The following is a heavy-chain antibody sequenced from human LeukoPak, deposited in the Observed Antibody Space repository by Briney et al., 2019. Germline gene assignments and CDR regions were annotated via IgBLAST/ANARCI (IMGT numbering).Heavy chain of an antibody. CDR2: IIPILGIA. Sequence: SSVKVSCKASGGTFSSYAISWVRQAPGQGLEWMGRIIPILGIANYAQKCQGRVTITAGKSTSTAYMELSRLRSEDTAVYYCARDIGAWNYYYYYGMDVWGQGTTVTVSS. CDR1: GGTFSSYA. CDR3: ARDIGAWNYYYYYGMDV. V-gene: IGHV1-69*04. J-gene: IGHJ6*02. D-gene: IGHD1-1*01.